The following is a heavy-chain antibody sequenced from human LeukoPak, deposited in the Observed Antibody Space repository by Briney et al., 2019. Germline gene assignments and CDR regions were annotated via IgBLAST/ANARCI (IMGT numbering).Heavy chain of an antibody. D-gene: IGHD2-2*01. CDR2: INPNSGGT. V-gene: IGHV1-2*02. CDR1: GYTFTGYY. J-gene: IGHJ4*02. Sequence: ASVKVSCKASGYTFTGYYMHWVRQAPGQGLEWMGWINPNSGGTNHAQKFQGRVTMTRDTSISTAYMELSRLRSDDTAVYYCASDLAGSPDGRERDCSSTSCYRGNYWGQGTLVTVSS. CDR3: ASDLAGSPDGRERDCSSTSCYRGNY.